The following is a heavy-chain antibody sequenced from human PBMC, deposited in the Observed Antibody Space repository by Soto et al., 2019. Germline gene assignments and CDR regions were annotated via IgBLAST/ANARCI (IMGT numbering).Heavy chain of an antibody. D-gene: IGHD2-8*01. CDR2: SHYSGST. CDR1: GDSIGTTHAY. Sequence: PSETLSLTCTVSGDSIGTTHAYWAWIRQSPGKGLEWIGNSHYSGSTYYMTSLRSRVTLSVDTSKNQFSLRLTSVTAEDTAVYYCARHEGNGNVWPLDYWGQGILVTVSS. J-gene: IGHJ4*02. V-gene: IGHV4-39*01. CDR3: ARHEGNGNVWPLDY.